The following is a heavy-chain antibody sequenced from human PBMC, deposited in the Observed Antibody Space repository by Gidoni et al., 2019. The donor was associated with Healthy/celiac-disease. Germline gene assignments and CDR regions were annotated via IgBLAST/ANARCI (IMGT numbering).Heavy chain of an antibody. J-gene: IGHJ4*02. CDR1: GYTFTSYY. CDR3: ARYKSSSPFDY. Sequence: VQLVQSCAEVKKPGASVQVSCTASGYTFTSYYMHWVRQGPGQGLEWMGIINPSGGSTSYAQKFQGRVTMTRDTSTSTVYMELSSLRSEDTAVYYCARYKSSSPFDYWGQGTLVTVSS. V-gene: IGHV1-46*01. D-gene: IGHD6-13*01. CDR2: INPSGGST.